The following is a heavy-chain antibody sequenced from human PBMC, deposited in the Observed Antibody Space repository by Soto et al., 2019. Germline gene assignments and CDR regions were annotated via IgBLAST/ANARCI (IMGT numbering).Heavy chain of an antibody. D-gene: IGHD4-17*01. CDR3: ATDLSRHYGEYVRFDP. CDR2: IYYSGST. Sequence: PSETLSLTCTVSGGSISSGGYYWSWIRQHPGKGLEWIGYIYYSGSTYYNPSLKSRVTISVDASKNQFSLKLSSVTAADTAVYYRATDLSRHYGEYVRFDPWGQGTLVTVYS. J-gene: IGHJ5*02. V-gene: IGHV4-31*03. CDR1: GGSISSGGYY.